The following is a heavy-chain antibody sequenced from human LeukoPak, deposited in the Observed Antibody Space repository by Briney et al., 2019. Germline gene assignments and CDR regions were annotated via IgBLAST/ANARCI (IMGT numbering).Heavy chain of an antibody. CDR2: INHSGST. CDR3: ARLYIGGYSRSTNYNWFDP. D-gene: IGHD6-13*01. V-gene: IGHV4-34*01. CDR1: GGSFSGYY. J-gene: IGHJ5*02. Sequence: SETLSLTCAVYGGSFSGYYWSWIRQPPGKGLEWIGEINHSGSTNYNPSLKSRVSISVDTSKNQFSLKLSSVTAAHTAVYYCARLYIGGYSRSTNYNWFDPWGQGTLVTVSS.